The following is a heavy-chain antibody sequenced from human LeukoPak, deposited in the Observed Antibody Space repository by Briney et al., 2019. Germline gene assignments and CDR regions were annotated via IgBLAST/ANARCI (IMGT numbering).Heavy chain of an antibody. CDR3: ARGRGQLLLGGDAFDI. V-gene: IGHV3-48*01. D-gene: IGHD2-2*01. CDR1: GFTFSSYS. Sequence: AGGSLRLSCAASGFTFSSYSMYWVRQAPGKGLEWVSYISSSSSTIYYADSVKGRFTISRDNAKNSLYLQMNSLRAEDTAVYYCARGRGQLLLGGDAFDIWGQGTMVTVSS. CDR2: ISSSSSTI. J-gene: IGHJ3*02.